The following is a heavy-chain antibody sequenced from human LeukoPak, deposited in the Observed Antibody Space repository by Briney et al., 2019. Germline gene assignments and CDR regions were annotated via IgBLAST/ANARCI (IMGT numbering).Heavy chain of an antibody. Sequence: ASVKVSCKASGYTFTGYYMHWVRQAPGQGLEWMGWINPNSGGTNYAQKFQGRVTMTRDTSISTAYMELSRLRSDDTAVYYCARGRVVPAAMGWFDPWGQGTLVTVSS. CDR1: GYTFTGYY. D-gene: IGHD2-2*01. J-gene: IGHJ5*02. CDR2: INPNSGGT. V-gene: IGHV1-2*02. CDR3: ARGRVVPAAMGWFDP.